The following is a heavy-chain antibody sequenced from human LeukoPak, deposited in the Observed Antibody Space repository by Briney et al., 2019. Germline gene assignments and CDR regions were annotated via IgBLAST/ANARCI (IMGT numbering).Heavy chain of an antibody. V-gene: IGHV3-53*01. J-gene: IGHJ4*02. D-gene: IGHD4/OR15-4a*01. CDR3: ARRAGAYSHPYDY. CDR1: GFTVSSNS. CDR2: IYSDNT. Sequence: PGWSLRLSCTVSGFTVSSNSMSWVRQAPGKGLEGVSFIYSDNTHYSDSVKGRFTISRDNSKNTLYLQMNSLRAEDTAVYYCARRAGAYSHPYDYWGQGTLVTVSS.